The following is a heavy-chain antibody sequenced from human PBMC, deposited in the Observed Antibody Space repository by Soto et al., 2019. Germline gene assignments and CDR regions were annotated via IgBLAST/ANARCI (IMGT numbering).Heavy chain of an antibody. CDR3: ARGDSGSYPYYYGMDV. V-gene: IGHV1-69*13. CDR1: GGTFSSYA. D-gene: IGHD1-26*01. J-gene: IGHJ6*02. Sequence: SVKVSCKASGGTFSSYAISWVRQAPGQGLEWRGGIIPIFGTANYAQKFQGRVTITADESTSTAYMELSSLRSEDTAVYYCARGDSGSYPYYYGMDVWGQGTTVTVSS. CDR2: IIPIFGTA.